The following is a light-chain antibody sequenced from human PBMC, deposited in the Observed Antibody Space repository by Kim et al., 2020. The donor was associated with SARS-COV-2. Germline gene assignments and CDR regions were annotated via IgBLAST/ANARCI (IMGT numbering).Light chain of an antibody. CDR2: GAS. V-gene: IGKV3-20*01. J-gene: IGKJ2*01. CDR1: QTVSSNY. Sequence: EIVLTQNPGTLSLSPGERATLSCRASQTVSSNYLAWYQQRPGQAPRLLISGASSRATGIPDKFSGSGSGTDFTLTISRLEPEDFAVYYCQKYGSSPYTFGQGNKLEI. CDR3: QKYGSSPYT.